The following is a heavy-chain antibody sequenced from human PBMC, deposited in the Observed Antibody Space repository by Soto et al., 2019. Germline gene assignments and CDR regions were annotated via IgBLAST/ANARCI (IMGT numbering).Heavy chain of an antibody. Sequence: GGSLRLSCVAPGLIFSNYAMCWVRQAPGKGLEWVSGISGSGGSPHYADSAKGRFTISRDNSKNTLFLQMNTLRAEDTAVYYCAREGDITAAFDYWGQGTLVTVSS. CDR2: ISGSGGSP. J-gene: IGHJ4*02. D-gene: IGHD6-13*01. CDR3: AREGDITAAFDY. CDR1: GLIFSNYA. V-gene: IGHV3-23*01.